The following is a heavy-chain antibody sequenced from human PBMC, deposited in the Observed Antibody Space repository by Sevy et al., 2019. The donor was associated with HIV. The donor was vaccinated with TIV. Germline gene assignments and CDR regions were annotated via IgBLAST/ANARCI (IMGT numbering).Heavy chain of an antibody. CDR2: INHSGSI. CDR3: ARAPPVVVVPGAPSWFDP. J-gene: IGHJ5*02. Sequence: SETLSLTCAVYGGSFSGYYWNWIRQTPGKGLEWIGEINHSGSINYNPSFKSRVTISVDTSKNQISLRLKSVTAADTAVYYCARAPPVVVVPGAPSWFDPWGQGTLVTVSS. V-gene: IGHV4-34*01. D-gene: IGHD2-2*01. CDR1: GGSFSGYY.